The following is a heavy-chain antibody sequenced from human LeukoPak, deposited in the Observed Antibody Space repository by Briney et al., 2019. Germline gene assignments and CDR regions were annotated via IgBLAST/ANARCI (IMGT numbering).Heavy chain of an antibody. CDR2: TSGSGGST. V-gene: IGHV3-23*01. CDR3: AKALFYYGSGRGGDYFDY. J-gene: IGHJ4*02. D-gene: IGHD3-10*01. Sequence: GGSLRLSCAASGFTFSSYAMSWVRQAPGKGLEWVSATSGSGGSTYYADSVKGRFTISRDNSKNTLYLQMNSLRAEDTAVYYCAKALFYYGSGRGGDYFDYWGQGTLVTVSS. CDR1: GFTFSSYA.